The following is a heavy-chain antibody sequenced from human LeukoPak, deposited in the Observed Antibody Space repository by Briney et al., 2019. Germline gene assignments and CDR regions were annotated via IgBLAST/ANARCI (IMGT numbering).Heavy chain of an antibody. CDR1: GGTFSSYA. CDR3: ARGYQYQLLSYYYYGMDV. D-gene: IGHD2-2*01. V-gene: IGHV1-69*13. CDR2: IIPIFGTA. Sequence: ASVKVSCKASGGTFSSYAISWVRQAPGQGLEWTGGIIPIFGTANYAQKFQGRVTITADESTSTAYMELGSLRSEDTAVYYCARGYQYQLLSYYYYGMDVWGQGTTVTVSS. J-gene: IGHJ6*02.